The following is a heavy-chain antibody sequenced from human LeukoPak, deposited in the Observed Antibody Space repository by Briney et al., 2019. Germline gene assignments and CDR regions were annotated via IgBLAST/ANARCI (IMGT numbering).Heavy chain of an antibody. J-gene: IGHJ4*02. V-gene: IGHV3-48*01. CDR3: AGVGGYGSFAY. CDR2: ISSSSTTI. Sequence: GGSLRLSCAASGFTFSSYNMNWVRQAPGKGLAWVSYISSSSTTIYYADSVKGRFTVSRDNAKNSLYLQMNSLRGEDTAVYYCAGVGGYGSFAYWGQGTLVTVSS. D-gene: IGHD5-18*01. CDR1: GFTFSSYN.